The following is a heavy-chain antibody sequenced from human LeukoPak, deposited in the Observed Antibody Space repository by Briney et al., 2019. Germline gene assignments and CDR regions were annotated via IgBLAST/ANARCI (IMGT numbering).Heavy chain of an antibody. D-gene: IGHD3-3*01. Sequence: GASVKVSCKASGYTFTSYDINWVRQATGQGLEWMGWMNPNSGNTGYAQKFQGRVTITRNTSISTAYMELSSVTAADTAVYYCARARNDFWSGYYLNYFDYWGQGTLVTVSS. V-gene: IGHV1-8*03. CDR3: ARARNDFWSGYYLNYFDY. J-gene: IGHJ4*02. CDR2: MNPNSGNT. CDR1: GYTFTSYD.